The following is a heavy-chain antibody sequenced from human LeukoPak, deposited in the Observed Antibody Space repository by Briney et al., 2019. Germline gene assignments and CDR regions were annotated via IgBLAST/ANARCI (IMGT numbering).Heavy chain of an antibody. V-gene: IGHV4-34*01. CDR1: GGSFSGYY. J-gene: IGHJ4*02. CDR2: IYHSGST. CDR3: ARRVVLHQTYYFDY. D-gene: IGHD2-15*01. Sequence: PSETRSLTCAVCGGSFSGYYWDWIRQPPGKGQEWIGNIYHSGSTYYNPSLKSRVTISVDTSKNQFSLKLSSVTAADTAVYYCARRVVLHQTYYFDYWGQGTLVAVSS.